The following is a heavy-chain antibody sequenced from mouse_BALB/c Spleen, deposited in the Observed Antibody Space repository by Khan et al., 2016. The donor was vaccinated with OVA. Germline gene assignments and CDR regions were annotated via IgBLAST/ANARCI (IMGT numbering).Heavy chain of an antibody. D-gene: IGHD2-2*01. Sequence: QVRLQQSGAELVKPGASVKLSCKASGYTFTSYYMYWVKQRPGQGLEWIGDINPSNGDTYFNEKFKNKATLTVDKSSSTTYMQLSSLTSEDSAVYYWTRGGYGGFASWGQGTLVTVSA. CDR2: INPSNGDT. J-gene: IGHJ3*01. V-gene: IGHV1-53*01. CDR3: TRGGYGGFAS. CDR1: GYTFTSYY.